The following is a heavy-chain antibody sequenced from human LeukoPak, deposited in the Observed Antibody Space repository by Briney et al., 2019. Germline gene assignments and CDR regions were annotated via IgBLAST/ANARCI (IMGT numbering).Heavy chain of an antibody. CDR2: MNPNSGNT. Sequence: ASVKVSCKASGYTFTSYDINWVRQATGQGLEWMGWMNPNSGNTGYAQKFQGRVTMTRNTSISTAYMELTSLSSDDTAVYYCARAPEGYCSSSRCSTAEYFQHWGQGTLVTVSS. J-gene: IGHJ1*01. D-gene: IGHD2-2*01. CDR3: ARAPEGYCSSSRCSTAEYFQH. V-gene: IGHV1-8*01. CDR1: GYTFTSYD.